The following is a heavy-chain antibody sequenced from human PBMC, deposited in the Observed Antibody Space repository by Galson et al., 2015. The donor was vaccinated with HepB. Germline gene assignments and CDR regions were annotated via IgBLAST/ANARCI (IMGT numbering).Heavy chain of an antibody. Sequence: TLSLTCTVSGSSISSGGYYWNWIRQHPGKGLGWIGYIDFGGSTYNNPSLKSRVTISIDTSKNQFSLKLSSVTAADTAVYYCARLRVGGYHFDYWGQGILVAVSS. CDR2: IDFGGST. CDR3: ARLRVGGYHFDY. J-gene: IGHJ4*02. V-gene: IGHV4-31*03. CDR1: GSSISSGGYY. D-gene: IGHD3-10*01.